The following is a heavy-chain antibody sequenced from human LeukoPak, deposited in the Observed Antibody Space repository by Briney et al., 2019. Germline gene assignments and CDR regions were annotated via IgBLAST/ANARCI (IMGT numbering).Heavy chain of an antibody. CDR2: LSGSGGST. D-gene: IGHD3-22*01. J-gene: IGHJ4*02. CDR3: AKDHYDTSGLDY. V-gene: IGHV3-23*01. Sequence: GGSLRLSCAASGFTFSSYAMSWVRQAPGKGLEWVSALSGSGGSTYYADSVKGRFTISRDNSRNALFLQMNSLRPEDTAVYYCAKDHYDTSGLDYWGQGTLVTVSS. CDR1: GFTFSSYA.